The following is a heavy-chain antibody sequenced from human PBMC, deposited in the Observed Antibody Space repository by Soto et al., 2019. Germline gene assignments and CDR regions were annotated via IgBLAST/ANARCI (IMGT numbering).Heavy chain of an antibody. CDR3: AHKGGGDRILDY. J-gene: IGHJ4*02. CDR2: IYWDDAK. Sequence: QITLKESGPTLVKPTQTLTLTCDFSGFSLGTRGVGVGWIRQPPGKALEWLTLIYWDDAKEYSPSLRSRITITQDTSKNHVVPTMTDMAPVDTATYYCAHKGGGDRILDYWGQGTLVTVSS. CDR1: GFSLGTRGVG. D-gene: IGHD3-16*01. V-gene: IGHV2-5*02.